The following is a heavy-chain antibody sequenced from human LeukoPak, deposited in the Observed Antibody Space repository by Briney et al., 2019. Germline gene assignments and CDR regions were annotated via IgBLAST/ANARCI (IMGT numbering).Heavy chain of an antibody. J-gene: IGHJ4*02. CDR3: ASHSGGYAD. D-gene: IGHD5-12*01. CDR2: IYPSGST. CDR1: SGSINSSNW. Sequence: SETLSLTCAVSSGSINSSNWWSWVRQPPGKGLEWIGAIYPSGSTNYNPSLKSRVTISVDTSKNQFSLKLTSVTAADTAVYYCASHSGGYADWGQGTLVTVSS. V-gene: IGHV4-4*02.